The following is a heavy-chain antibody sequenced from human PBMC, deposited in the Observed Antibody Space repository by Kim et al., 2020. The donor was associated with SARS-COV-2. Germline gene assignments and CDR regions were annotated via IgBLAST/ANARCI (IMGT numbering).Heavy chain of an antibody. CDR1: GYTLIELS. J-gene: IGHJ4*02. V-gene: IGHV1-24*01. CDR3: ATSYAFSGRGSPDY. D-gene: IGHD2-2*01. CDR2: FDPEDTET. Sequence: ASVKVSCKVSGYTLIELSMHWVRQAPGKGLEWMGGFDPEDTETIYAQKFQGRVTMTEDTSTDTAYMELSSLRSDDTAVYYCATSYAFSGRGSPDYWGQGTLVTVSS.